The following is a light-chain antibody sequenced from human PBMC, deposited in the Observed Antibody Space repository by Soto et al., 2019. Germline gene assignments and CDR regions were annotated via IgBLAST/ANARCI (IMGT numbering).Light chain of an antibody. CDR1: QTISSNY. CDR2: GTS. V-gene: IGKV3-20*01. Sequence: DIVLTQSPGTLSVSLGERATLSCRASQTISSNYLAWYQQKPGQPPSLLIYGTSSRATGIPDRFSGSGSGTDFTLTISRLEPEDSAIYYCQQYGSWTFGQGTKVEIK. CDR3: QQYGSWT. J-gene: IGKJ1*01.